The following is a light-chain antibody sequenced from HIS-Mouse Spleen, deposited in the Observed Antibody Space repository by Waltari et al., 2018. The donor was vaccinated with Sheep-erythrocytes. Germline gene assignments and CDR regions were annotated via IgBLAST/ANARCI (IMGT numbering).Light chain of an antibody. CDR1: QRVSSY. V-gene: IGKV3-11*01. J-gene: IGKJ2*01. CDR2: EAS. Sequence: EIVLTQSPATLSLSPGERATLSCRASQRVSSYLAWYQQKPGQAPRLLIYEASNRATGIPARFSGSGSGTDFTLTISSLEPEDFAVYYCQQRSNWYTFGQGTKLEIK. CDR3: QQRSNWYT.